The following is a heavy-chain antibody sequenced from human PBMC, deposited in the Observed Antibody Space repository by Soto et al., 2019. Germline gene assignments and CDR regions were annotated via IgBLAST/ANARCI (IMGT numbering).Heavy chain of an antibody. CDR2: ISSSSSTI. V-gene: IGHV3-48*01. CDR3: ARDLGFVTHGAYFDY. D-gene: IGHD3-16*01. CDR1: GFTFSSYS. Sequence: GGSLRLSCAASGFTFSSYSMNWVRQAPGKGLEWVSYISSSSSTIYYADSVKGRFTISRDNAKNSLYLQMNSLRAEDTAVYYCARDLGFVTHGAYFDYWGQGTLVTVSS. J-gene: IGHJ4*02.